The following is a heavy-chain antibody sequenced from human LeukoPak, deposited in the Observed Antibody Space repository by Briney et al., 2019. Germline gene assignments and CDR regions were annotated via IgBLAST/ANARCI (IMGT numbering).Heavy chain of an antibody. Sequence: TGGSLRLSCAASGFTFSDYYMSWIRQAPGKGLEWVSYISSSGSTIYYADSVKGRFTVSRDNAKNSLYLQMNSLRAEDTAVYYCARIGYCSGGSCFLPIDYWGQGTLVTVSS. CDR3: ARIGYCSGGSCFLPIDY. D-gene: IGHD2-15*01. CDR2: ISSSGSTI. V-gene: IGHV3-11*01. CDR1: GFTFSDYY. J-gene: IGHJ4*02.